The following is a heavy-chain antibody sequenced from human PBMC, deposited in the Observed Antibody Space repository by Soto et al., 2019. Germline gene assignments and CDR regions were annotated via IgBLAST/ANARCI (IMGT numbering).Heavy chain of an antibody. CDR2: ISAFNGAT. V-gene: IGHV1-18*01. CDR1: GCTFSRLG. CDR3: ARLYSSGCLLSYSDY. Sequence: ASVKGSCKASGCTFSRLGFSWVRQAPGQGLEWMGWISAFNGATNYAQKFQDRITLTTDTPTSTDYMELRSLRSGDTVVYYCARLYSSGCLLSYSDYSGHCTLVT. J-gene: IGHJ4*01. D-gene: IGHD6-19*01.